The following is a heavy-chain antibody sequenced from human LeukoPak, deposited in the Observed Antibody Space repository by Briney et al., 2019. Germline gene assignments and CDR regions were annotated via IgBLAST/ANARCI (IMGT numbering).Heavy chain of an antibody. J-gene: IGHJ4*02. CDR2: INPNSGGT. CDR1: GYTVTGYY. Sequence: GASVKVSCKASGYTVTGYYMHWVRQAPGQGLEWMGRINPNSGGTNYAQKFQGRVTITRDTSISTPYMELSRLRSDDTAVYYCARALNRYHCYGSGSYEDYWGQGNLVTASS. CDR3: ARALNRYHCYGSGSYEDY. V-gene: IGHV1-2*06. D-gene: IGHD3-10*01.